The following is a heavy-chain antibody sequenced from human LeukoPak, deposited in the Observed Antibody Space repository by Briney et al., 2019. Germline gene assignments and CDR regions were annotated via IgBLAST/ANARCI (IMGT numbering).Heavy chain of an antibody. J-gene: IGHJ4*02. V-gene: IGHV1-2*02. D-gene: IGHD5-24*01. CDR3: ARDGTGVYNLVQY. Sequence: ASVNVSCKASGYTFTGYYMHWVRQAPGQGLDWMGWINPNSGGTNYAQKFQGRVTMTRDTSISAVYMELSRLRSDDTAVYYCARDGTGVYNLVQYWGQGTLVTVSS. CDR1: GYTFTGYY. CDR2: INPNSGGT.